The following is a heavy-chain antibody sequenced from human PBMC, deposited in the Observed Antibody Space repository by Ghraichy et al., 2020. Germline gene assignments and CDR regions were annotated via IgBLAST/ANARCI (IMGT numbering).Heavy chain of an antibody. Sequence: GSLRLSCAASGFTVSSNYMSWVRQAPGKGLEWVSVIYSGGSTYYADSVKGRFTISRDNSKNTLYLQMNSLRAEDTAVYYCARHIAAAGEDWFDPWGQGTLVTVSS. CDR3: ARHIAAAGEDWFDP. J-gene: IGHJ5*02. CDR2: IYSGGST. V-gene: IGHV3-53*01. CDR1: GFTVSSNY. D-gene: IGHD6-13*01.